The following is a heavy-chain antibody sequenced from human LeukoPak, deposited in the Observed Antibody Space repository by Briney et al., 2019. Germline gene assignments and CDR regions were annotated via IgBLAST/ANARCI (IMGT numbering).Heavy chain of an antibody. CDR3: AKSQGLFGVVIIPFDY. CDR1: GSTFGSYT. J-gene: IGHJ4*02. Sequence: GGSLRLSCAASGSTFGSYTMNWVRQAPGKGLEWVSSISSSSTYIYYADSVKGRFTISRDNSKNTLYLQMNSLRAEDTAVYYCAKSQGLFGVVIIPFDYWGQGTLVTVSS. CDR2: ISSSSTYI. D-gene: IGHD3-3*01. V-gene: IGHV3-21*04.